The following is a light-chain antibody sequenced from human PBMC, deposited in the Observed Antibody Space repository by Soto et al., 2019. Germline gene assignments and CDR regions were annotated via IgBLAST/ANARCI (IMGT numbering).Light chain of an antibody. CDR3: QLFTT. V-gene: IGKV3D-20*02. J-gene: IGKJ1*01. Sequence: EIVLTQSPAILSLSPGERGTLSCRASQGIASSYLAWYQQKPGQAPRLLIYGTSTRATGIPDRFSGSGSGTDFTLTSRELGREDFAVSCSQLFTTFGEGTKVDIK. CDR1: QGIASSY. CDR2: GTS.